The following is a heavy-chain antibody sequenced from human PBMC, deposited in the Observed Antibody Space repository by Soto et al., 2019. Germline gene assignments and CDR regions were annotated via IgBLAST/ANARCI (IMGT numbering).Heavy chain of an antibody. Sequence: GPTLVNPTQTLTLTCTFSGFSLSTSGVGVGWIRQPPGKALEWLALIYWDDDKRYSPSLKSRLTITKDTSKNQVVLTMTNMDPVDTATYYCAQLAEYCSGGSCYSYYYYGMDVWGQGTTVTVSS. V-gene: IGHV2-5*02. D-gene: IGHD2-15*01. CDR3: AQLAEYCSGGSCYSYYYYGMDV. CDR1: GFSLSTSGVG. CDR2: IYWDDDK. J-gene: IGHJ6*02.